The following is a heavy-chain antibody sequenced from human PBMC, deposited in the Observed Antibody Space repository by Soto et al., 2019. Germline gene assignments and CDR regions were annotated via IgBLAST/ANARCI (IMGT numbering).Heavy chain of an antibody. V-gene: IGHV3-23*01. CDR3: AKKVTISAVDPADY. CDR2: MSGSGDDA. J-gene: IGHJ4*02. D-gene: IGHD3-3*01. CDR1: GFTFSNYG. Sequence: EVQLLESGGGLVQPGGSLRLSCAASGFTFSNYGMSWVRQAPGKGLEWVSVMSGSGDDAYYADSVKGRFTISRDNSKNMLYLQMNSLRAEDTAVYFCAKKVTISAVDPADYWGQGTQVAVSS.